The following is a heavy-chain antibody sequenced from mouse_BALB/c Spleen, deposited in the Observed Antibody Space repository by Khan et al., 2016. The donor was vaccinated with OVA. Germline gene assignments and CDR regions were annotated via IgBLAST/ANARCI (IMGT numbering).Heavy chain of an antibody. J-gene: IGHJ2*01. CDR3: ARSPLGNYYY. CDR1: GYTFTSYW. CDR2: INPSTGYT. V-gene: IGHV1-7*01. D-gene: IGHD2-1*01. Sequence: QVQLQQSGAELAKPGASVKMSCKASGYTFTSYWMHWVKQRPGQGLEWIGYINPSTGYTEYNQKFKDKATFTAVKSSSTAYMQLSSLTSEDSAVNYCARSPLGNYYYWGQGTTLTGSS.